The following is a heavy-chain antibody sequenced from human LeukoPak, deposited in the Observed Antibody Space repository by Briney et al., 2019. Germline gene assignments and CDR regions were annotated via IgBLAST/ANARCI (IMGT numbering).Heavy chain of an antibody. D-gene: IGHD1-26*01. Sequence: SETLSLTCTVSDGSISSYFWNWIRQPPGKGLEWIGYMYYSGSTNYNPSLNSRVTISVDTSKKQFSLRLTSVTAADTALYYCARDGGGRYYGGYFDYWGQGTLVTVSS. V-gene: IGHV4-59*01. CDR3: ARDGGGRYYGGYFDY. CDR2: MYYSGST. CDR1: DGSISSYF. J-gene: IGHJ4*02.